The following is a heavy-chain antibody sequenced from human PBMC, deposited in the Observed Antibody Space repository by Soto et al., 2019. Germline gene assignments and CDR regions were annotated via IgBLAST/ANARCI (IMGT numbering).Heavy chain of an antibody. CDR3: AIRPGRDFYPRHSSGYYRDAFDI. D-gene: IGHD3-22*01. CDR1: GYTFTSYA. V-gene: IGHV1-3*01. J-gene: IGHJ3*02. CDR2: INAGNGNT. Sequence: ASVKVSCKASGYTFTSYAMHWVRQAPGQRLEWLGWINAGNGNTKYSQKFQGRVTITRDTSASTAYMELSSLRSEDTAVYYCAIRPGRDFYPRHSSGYYRDAFDIWGQGTMVTVSS.